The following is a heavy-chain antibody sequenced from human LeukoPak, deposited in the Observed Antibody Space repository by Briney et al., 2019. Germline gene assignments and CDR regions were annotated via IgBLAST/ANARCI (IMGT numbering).Heavy chain of an antibody. V-gene: IGHV3-53*01. CDR1: GFTFSSYW. D-gene: IGHD2-2*01. CDR3: ARDPLGYCSSTSCHT. J-gene: IGHJ5*02. Sequence: GGSLRLSCAASGFTFSSYWMSWVRQAPGKGLEWVSVIYSGGSTYYADSVKGRFTISRDNSKNTLYLQMNSLRAEDTAVYYCARDPLGYCSSTSCHTWGQGTLVTVSS. CDR2: IYSGGST.